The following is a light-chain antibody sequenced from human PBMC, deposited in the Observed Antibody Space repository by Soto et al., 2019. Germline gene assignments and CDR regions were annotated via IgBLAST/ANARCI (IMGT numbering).Light chain of an antibody. CDR3: AAWDDSLNGYV. Sequence: QSVLPQPPSASGTPGQRVTISCSGSGSNIGRNTVNWYQQVPGTAPKLLVYTTNERPSGVPDRFSGSKSGTSASLAISGLQSEDEADYYCAAWDDSLNGYVFGTGTKVTVL. CDR2: TTN. CDR1: GSNIGRNT. V-gene: IGLV1-44*01. J-gene: IGLJ1*01.